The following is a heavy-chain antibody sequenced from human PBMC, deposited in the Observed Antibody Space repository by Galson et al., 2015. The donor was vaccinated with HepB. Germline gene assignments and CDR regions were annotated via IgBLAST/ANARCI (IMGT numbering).Heavy chain of an antibody. CDR1: GGSFSGYQ. CDR2: INYRGST. V-gene: IGHV4-34*01. D-gene: IGHD3-16*01. Sequence: SLTCGVYGGSFSGYQWSWLRQPPGKAPEWIGEINYRGSTSYSPSLKSRVTISLDTSKNQFSLELTSVTAADTAVYFCARGLRGGLGGRLELWGQGALVTVSS. J-gene: IGHJ5*02. CDR3: ARGLRGGLGGRLEL.